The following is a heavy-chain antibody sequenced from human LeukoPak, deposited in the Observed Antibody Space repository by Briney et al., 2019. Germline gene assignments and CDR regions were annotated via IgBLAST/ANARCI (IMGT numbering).Heavy chain of an antibody. Sequence: GGSLRLSCAASGFTFSSYSMNWVRQAPGKGLEWVSSISSSSSHIYYADSVKGRFTISRDNAKNSLYLQMNSLRAEDTAVYYCASFYGEYRSDPWGQGTLVTVSS. V-gene: IGHV3-21*01. J-gene: IGHJ5*02. CDR2: ISSSSSHI. CDR1: GFTFSSYS. D-gene: IGHD4-17*01. CDR3: ASFYGEYRSDP.